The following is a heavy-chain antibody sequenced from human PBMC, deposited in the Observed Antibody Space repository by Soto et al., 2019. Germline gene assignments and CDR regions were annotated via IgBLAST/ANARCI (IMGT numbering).Heavy chain of an antibody. Sequence: GGSRRLPCAASGFTFSSYAMHWVRQAPGKGLEWVAVISYDGSNKYYADSVKGRFTISRDNSKNTLYLQMNSLRAEDTAVYYCARGPSSLTRFDYWGQGTLVTVSS. V-gene: IGHV3-30-3*01. J-gene: IGHJ4*02. CDR1: GFTFSSYA. D-gene: IGHD2-2*01. CDR3: ARGPSSLTRFDY. CDR2: ISYDGSNK.